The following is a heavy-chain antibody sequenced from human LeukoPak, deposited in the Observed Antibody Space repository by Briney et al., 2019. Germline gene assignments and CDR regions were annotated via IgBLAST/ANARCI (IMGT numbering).Heavy chain of an antibody. J-gene: IGHJ6*03. CDR3: ARGWLKTYYYGSGSYYNVRRNYYYMDV. D-gene: IGHD3-10*01. CDR2: IIPIFGTA. Sequence: GASVKVSCKASGGTFSSCAISWVRQAPGQGLEWMGGIIPIFGTANYAQKFQGRVTITADESTSTAYMELSSLRSEDTAVYYCARGWLKTYYYGSGSYYNVRRNYYYMDVWGKGTTVTISS. CDR1: GGTFSSCA. V-gene: IGHV1-69*13.